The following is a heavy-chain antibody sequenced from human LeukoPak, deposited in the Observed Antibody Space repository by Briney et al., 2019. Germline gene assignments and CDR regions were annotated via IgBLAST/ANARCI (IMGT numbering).Heavy chain of an antibody. CDR2: INPSGGST. V-gene: IGHV1-46*03. CDR3: AARRDYYDSSGYLPLDY. Sequence: ASVKVSCKASGYTFTSYYMHWVRQAPGQGLEWMGMINPSGGSTSYAQKFQGRVTMTRDTSTSTAYMELSSLRSEDTAVYYCAARRDYYDSSGYLPLDYRGQGTLVTVSS. J-gene: IGHJ4*02. D-gene: IGHD3-22*01. CDR1: GYTFTSYY.